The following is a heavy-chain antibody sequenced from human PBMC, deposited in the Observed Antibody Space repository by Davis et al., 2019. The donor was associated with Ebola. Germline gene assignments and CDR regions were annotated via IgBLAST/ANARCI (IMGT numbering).Heavy chain of an antibody. CDR2: INQDGSQQ. J-gene: IGHJ4*02. D-gene: IGHD1-1*01. CDR1: GFSLSHHW. Sequence: PGGSLRLSCAASGFSLSHHWMSWIRQAPGKGLEWVANINQDGSQQYFVDSVKGRFTISRDNAKNTLFLQMNSLRAEDTAVYYCASQISVGSWGQGSLVTVSS. CDR3: ASQISVGS. V-gene: IGHV3-7*01.